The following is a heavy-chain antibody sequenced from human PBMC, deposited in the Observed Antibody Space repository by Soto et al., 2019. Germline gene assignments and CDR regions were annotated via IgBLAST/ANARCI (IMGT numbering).Heavy chain of an antibody. CDR2: INHSGST. Sequence: PSETLSLTCTVSGGSISSSSYYWGWIRQPPGKGLEWIGEINHSGSTNYSPSLKSRVTISVDTSKNQFSLKLSSVTAADTAVYYCARGLVAHYYGSGTRMGLNWFDPWGQGTLVTVSS. CDR3: ARGLVAHYYGSGTRMGLNWFDP. V-gene: IGHV4-39*07. J-gene: IGHJ5*02. D-gene: IGHD3-10*01. CDR1: GGSISSSSYY.